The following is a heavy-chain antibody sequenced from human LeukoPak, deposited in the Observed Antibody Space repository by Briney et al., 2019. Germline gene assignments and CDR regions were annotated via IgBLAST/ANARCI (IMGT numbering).Heavy chain of an antibody. J-gene: IGHJ4*02. V-gene: IGHV3-7*01. CDR1: RFSFSSYW. CDR3: VSGGDYRY. D-gene: IGHD4-17*01. Sequence: GGSLRLSCAASRFSFSSYWMTWVGQATGQGLEWVANIKQDGSEKYYVDSVKGRFTISRDNAKNSLYLQMNSLRVEDTAVYYCVSGGDYRYWGQGTLVTVSS. CDR2: IKQDGSEK.